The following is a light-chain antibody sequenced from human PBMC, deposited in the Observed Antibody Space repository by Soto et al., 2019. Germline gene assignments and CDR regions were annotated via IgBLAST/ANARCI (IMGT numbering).Light chain of an antibody. Sequence: DTQMTQSPSYLSASVGDRISITCRASQTASNYVNWYQQKPGKAPTLLISATSTLQSGVPSRFRGSGSGTDFTLTITSLQPEDFATCSCQQTYRTPLTFGGGTKVEIK. J-gene: IGKJ4*01. CDR1: QTASNY. CDR2: ATS. V-gene: IGKV1-39*01. CDR3: QQTYRTPLT.